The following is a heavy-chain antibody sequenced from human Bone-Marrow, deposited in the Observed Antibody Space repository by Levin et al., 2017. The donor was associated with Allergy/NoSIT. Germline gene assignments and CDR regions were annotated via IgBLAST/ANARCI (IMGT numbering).Heavy chain of an antibody. D-gene: IGHD5-12*01. J-gene: IGHJ4*02. CDR1: GGSVSSGSYY. V-gene: IGHV4-61*01. CDR3: ARDRSGSYFDY. CDR2: RYYSGST. Sequence: SETLSLTCTVSGGSVSSGSYYWSWIRQPPGKGLEWIGYRYYSGSTSYNPSLKSRVTISADTSKNQFSLKLTSATAADTAVYYCARDRSGSYFDYWGQGTLVTVSS.